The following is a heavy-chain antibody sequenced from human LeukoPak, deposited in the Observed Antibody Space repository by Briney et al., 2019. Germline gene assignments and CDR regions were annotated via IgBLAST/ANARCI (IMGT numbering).Heavy chain of an antibody. CDR2: ISDTPNTM. V-gene: IGHV3-48*03. CDR1: GFTFSSYE. CDR3: AREYTGSEYFDY. J-gene: IGHJ4*02. D-gene: IGHD5-12*01. Sequence: GGSLRLSCVASGFTFSSYEMNWVRQAPGKGLEWVSYISDTPNTMYYADSVKGRFTISRDNAKNSLFLQMNSLRVDDTAVYYCAREYTGSEYFDYCGQGTLVTVSS.